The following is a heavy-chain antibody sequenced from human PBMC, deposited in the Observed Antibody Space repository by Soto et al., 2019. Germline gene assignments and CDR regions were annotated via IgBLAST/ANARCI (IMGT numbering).Heavy chain of an antibody. CDR2: INPYDGNT. CDR1: GYTFTSYY. J-gene: IGHJ3*01. CDR3: ARTRSVTNCPYPHLDAFDF. V-gene: IGHV1-46*01. Sequence: GASVKVSCKASGYTFTSYYMHWVRQAPGQGLEWMGRINPYDGNTNYAQKFQGRVTMTTDTSTSTVYMELRSLRSDDTAVYYCARTRSVTNCPYPHLDAFDFWGQGTMVTGSS. D-gene: IGHD2-8*01.